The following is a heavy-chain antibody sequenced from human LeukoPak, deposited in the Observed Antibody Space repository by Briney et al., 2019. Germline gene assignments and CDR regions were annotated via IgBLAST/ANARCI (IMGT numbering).Heavy chain of an antibody. J-gene: IGHJ4*02. CDR2: INEVGSEK. V-gene: IGHV3-7*05. D-gene: IGHD5-18*01. CDR3: ARDHGYDY. CDR1: GFRITIDW. Sequence: GGSLRLSCAASGFRITIDWMIWVRQAPGKGLEWVANINEVGSEKKYVDSVRGRFTISKDNAKNSVFLQMNSLTVDDTAVYYCARDHGYDYWGQGTLVTVSS.